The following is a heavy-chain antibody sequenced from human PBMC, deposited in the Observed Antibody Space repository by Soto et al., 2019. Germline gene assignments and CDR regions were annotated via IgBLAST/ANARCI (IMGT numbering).Heavy chain of an antibody. D-gene: IGHD3-10*01. J-gene: IGHJ4*02. CDR2: IYYSGST. Sequence: SETLSLTCTVSGGSISSGDYYWSWIRQPPGKGLEWIGYIYYSGSTYYNPSLKSRVTISVDTSKNQFSLKLSSVTAADTAVYYCARDGRVGELLRGFDYWGQGTLVTVSS. CDR3: ARDGRVGELLRGFDY. CDR1: GGSISSGDYY. V-gene: IGHV4-30-4*01.